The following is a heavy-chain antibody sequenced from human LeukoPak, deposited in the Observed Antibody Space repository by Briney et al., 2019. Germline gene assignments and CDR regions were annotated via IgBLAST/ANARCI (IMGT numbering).Heavy chain of an antibody. J-gene: IGHJ2*01. CDR3: ARGVDL. CDR2: ITHSGSP. V-gene: IGHV4-34*01. CDR1: SGSLSGYY. Sequence: PSETLSLTCGVSSGSLSGYYWRWIRQPPGGGLEWLGEITHSGSPNYNPSLKSRVTISGDTSKKQFSLNLTSVTAADTGVYYRARGVDLWGRGTPVTVSS.